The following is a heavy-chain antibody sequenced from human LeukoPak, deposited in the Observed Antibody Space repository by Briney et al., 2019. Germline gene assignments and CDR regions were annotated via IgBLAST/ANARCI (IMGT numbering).Heavy chain of an antibody. D-gene: IGHD3-22*01. CDR1: GFTFSNYA. V-gene: IGHV3-23*01. CDR3: AKDQGPDYCDSSGYYAHDY. Sequence: PGGSLRLSCAASGFTFSNYAMSWVRQAPGKGLEWVSTLSNSGGSTYYADSVKGRFTISRDNSKNTLYLQMNSLRAEDTAVYYCAKDQGPDYCDSSGYYAHDYWGQGTLVTVSS. J-gene: IGHJ4*02. CDR2: LSNSGGST.